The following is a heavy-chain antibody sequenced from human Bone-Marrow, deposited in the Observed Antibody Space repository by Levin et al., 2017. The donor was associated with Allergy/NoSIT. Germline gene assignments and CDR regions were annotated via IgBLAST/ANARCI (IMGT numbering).Heavy chain of an antibody. V-gene: IGHV4-4*07. CDR3: ARDDTVWGGNNWFDP. CDR2: IQISGAT. J-gene: IGHJ5*02. D-gene: IGHD3-16*01. CDR1: GDSINNYW. Sequence: SCIVSGDSINNYWWSWIRQPAGKALEWIGRIQISGATNHNPSLKSRVSMSIDMSKNQFSLKLKSVTAADTAGYYCARDDTVWGGNNWFDPWGQGTLVTVSS.